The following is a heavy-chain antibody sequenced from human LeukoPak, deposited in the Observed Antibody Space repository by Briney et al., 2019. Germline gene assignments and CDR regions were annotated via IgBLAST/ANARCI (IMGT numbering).Heavy chain of an antibody. Sequence: SETLSLTCAVYGGSFSGYYWSWIRQPPGNGLEWIGEIDHSGATNYNPSLKSRVTISLDTSKNQFSLTLSSITAADTAVYYCAKAPYLSSGSWGQGTMVTVSS. D-gene: IGHD3-22*01. CDR3: AKAPYLSSGS. CDR1: GGSFSGYY. J-gene: IGHJ3*01. CDR2: IDHSGAT. V-gene: IGHV4-34*01.